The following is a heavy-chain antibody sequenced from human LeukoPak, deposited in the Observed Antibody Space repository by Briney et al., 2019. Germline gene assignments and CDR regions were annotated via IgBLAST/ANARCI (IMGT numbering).Heavy chain of an antibody. V-gene: IGHV3-23*05. Sequence: GGSLRLSCAASGFVFRSYGMNWVRQAPGKGLEWVSGIYTNGRDTRYADSVKGRFTISRDNSKNTLYLQMNSLRAEDTAVYYCAKDLWRGPHSMIVVVALDYWGQGTLVTVSS. CDR3: AKDLWRGPHSMIVVVALDY. J-gene: IGHJ4*02. D-gene: IGHD3-22*01. CDR2: IYTNGRDT. CDR1: GFVFRSYG.